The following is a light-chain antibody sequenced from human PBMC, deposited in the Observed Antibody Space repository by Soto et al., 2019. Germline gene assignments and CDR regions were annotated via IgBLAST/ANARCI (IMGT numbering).Light chain of an antibody. Sequence: QSVLTQPVSVSGSPGQSVTISCTGTSSDVGYYNLVAWYQQHPGKAPKVLIYEVYKRPSGVSDRFSGSKSGNAASLTISGLQAEDEADYYCCSYAGVRGAVFGGGTQLTVL. CDR1: SSDVGYYNL. CDR2: EVY. CDR3: CSYAGVRGAV. V-gene: IGLV2-23*02. J-gene: IGLJ7*01.